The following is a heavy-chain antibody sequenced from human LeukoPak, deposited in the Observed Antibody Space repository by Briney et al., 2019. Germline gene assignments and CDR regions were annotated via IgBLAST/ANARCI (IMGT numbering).Heavy chain of an antibody. CDR3: ARGLTAIDY. J-gene: IGHJ4*02. Sequence: ASVKVSCKASGYTFTSYAMHWVRQATGQGLEWMGWMNPNSGNTGYAQKFQGRVTLTRNTSISTAYMELSSLRSEDTAVYYCARGLTAIDYWGQGTLVTVSS. V-gene: IGHV1-8*02. CDR1: GYTFTSYA. CDR2: MNPNSGNT.